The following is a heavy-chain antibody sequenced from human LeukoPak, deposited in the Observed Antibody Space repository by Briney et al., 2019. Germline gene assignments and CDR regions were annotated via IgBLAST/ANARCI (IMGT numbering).Heavy chain of an antibody. CDR2: LFGNGRSA. Sequence: PGGSLRLSCTASGFTFSTYATHSGRAALGKGLGYGSGLFGNGRSALYASSVKGRFTVSRDNSKDTLYLQMGSLRAEDMAVYYCTRDIGRLRGDAFDFWGQGTMVTVSS. D-gene: IGHD2-15*01. V-gene: IGHV3-64*01. CDR3: TRDIGRLRGDAFDF. J-gene: IGHJ3*01. CDR1: GFTFSTYA.